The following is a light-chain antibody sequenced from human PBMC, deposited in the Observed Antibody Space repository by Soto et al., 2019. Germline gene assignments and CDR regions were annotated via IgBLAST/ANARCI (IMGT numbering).Light chain of an antibody. CDR2: DVS. Sequence: QSVLHQPRSVSGSPGQSVTISCTGTSSDVGGYNYVSWYQQHPGKAPKLMIYDVSKRPSGVPDRFSGSKSGNTASLTISGLQAEDEADYYCCSYAGSYTYVFGTGTKVTVL. V-gene: IGLV2-11*01. J-gene: IGLJ1*01. CDR3: CSYAGSYTYV. CDR1: SSDVGGYNY.